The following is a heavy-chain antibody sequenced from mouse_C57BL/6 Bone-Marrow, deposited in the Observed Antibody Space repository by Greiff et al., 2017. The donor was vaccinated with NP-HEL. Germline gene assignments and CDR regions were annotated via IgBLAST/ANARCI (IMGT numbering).Heavy chain of an antibody. V-gene: IGHV1-52*01. CDR1: GYTFTSYW. D-gene: IGHD2-1*01. CDR3: ARFYIYYGNYVGYWYFDV. J-gene: IGHJ1*03. CDR2: IDPSDSET. Sequence: QVQLQQPGAELVRPGSSVKLSCKASGYTFTSYWMHWVKQRPIQGLEWIGNIDPSDSETHYNQKFKDKATLTVDKSSSTAYMQLSSLTSEDSAVYYCARFYIYYGNYVGYWYFDVWGTGTTVTVSS.